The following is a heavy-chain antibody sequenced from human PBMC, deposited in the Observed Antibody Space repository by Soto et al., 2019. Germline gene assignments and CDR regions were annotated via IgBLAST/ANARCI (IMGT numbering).Heavy chain of an antibody. CDR3: AKYYFGMGV. CDR1: GFTFSDYE. CDR2: ISASGATI. V-gene: IGHV3-48*03. D-gene: IGHD3-10*01. Sequence: EEQLVESGGGLVQPGGSLRLSCAASGFTFSDYEVNWVRQAPGKGVEWISYISASGATIHYADSVRGRLTISRDNAKNSVYLQMNSLRADDTGVYYCAKYYFGMGVWGQGTTVTVSS. J-gene: IGHJ6*02.